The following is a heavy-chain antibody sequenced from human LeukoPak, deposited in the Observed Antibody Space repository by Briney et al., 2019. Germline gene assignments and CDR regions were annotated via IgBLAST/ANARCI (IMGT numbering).Heavy chain of an antibody. V-gene: IGHV1-2*02. CDR2: INPNSGGT. CDR3: AKAGGDSSGQDYNWFDP. CDR1: GHIFTGYY. Sequence: GASVTVSCKASGHIFTGYYMHWVRQAPGQGLEWMGWINPNSGGTNYAQKFQGRVTMTRDTSISTAYMELSSLRSDDTAVYYCAKAGGDSSGQDYNWFDPWGQGTLVTVSS. D-gene: IGHD3-22*01. J-gene: IGHJ5*02.